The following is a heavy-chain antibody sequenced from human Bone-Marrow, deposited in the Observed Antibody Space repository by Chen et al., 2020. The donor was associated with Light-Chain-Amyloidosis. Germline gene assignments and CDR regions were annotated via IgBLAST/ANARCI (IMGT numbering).Heavy chain of an antibody. Sequence: VESGGGLLQRGGSLRLSCAASGFAFSSYAMSWVRQAPGKGLEWVSTISGSGGSRYYGDSVKGRLTISRDNSKNALFLQMNSLRAEDTAVYYCAKDISYVDIVHGDPDDALVIWGQGTMVSVSS. CDR1: GFAFSSYA. CDR2: ISGSGGSR. J-gene: IGHJ3*02. D-gene: IGHD2-15*01. V-gene: IGHV3-23*04. CDR3: AKDISYVDIVHGDPDDALVI.